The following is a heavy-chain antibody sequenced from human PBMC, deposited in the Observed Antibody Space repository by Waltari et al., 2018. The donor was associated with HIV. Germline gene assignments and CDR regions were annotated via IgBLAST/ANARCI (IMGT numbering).Heavy chain of an antibody. D-gene: IGHD2-21*01. CDR2: IYWNDIK. Sequence: QITLEESGPAQVKPTQTLTLTCSFAGLSLSTCGVGVAWVRQSPGKALEWLALIYWNDIKEYSPSLNKWLDISKDTTKNPVGRRMTSMGPLDTGTYYCARIAYRGSLSGRHGFDRGGQVTQVIVSS. CDR3: ARIAYRGSLSGRHGFDR. V-gene: IGHV2-5*01. J-gene: IGHJ4*02. CDR1: GLSLSTCGVG.